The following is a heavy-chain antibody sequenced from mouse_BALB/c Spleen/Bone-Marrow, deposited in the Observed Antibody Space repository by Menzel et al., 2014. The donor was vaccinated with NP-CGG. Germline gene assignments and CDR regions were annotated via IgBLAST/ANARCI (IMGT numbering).Heavy chain of an antibody. CDR1: GFTFSDYY. D-gene: IGHD2-14*01. CDR2: ISDGGSYT. CDR3: ARDRAYYRYDGYYYAMDY. J-gene: IGHJ4*01. Sequence: EVQVVESGEGLVKPGGSLKLSCAASGFTFSDYYMYWVRQTPEKRLEWVAIISDGGSYTYYPDSVKGRFTISKDNAKNNLYLQMSSLKSDDTAMYYCARDRAYYRYDGYYYAMDYWGQGTSVTVSS. V-gene: IGHV5-4*02.